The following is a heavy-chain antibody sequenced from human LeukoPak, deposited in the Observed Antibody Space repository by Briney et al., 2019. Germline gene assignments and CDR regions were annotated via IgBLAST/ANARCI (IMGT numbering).Heavy chain of an antibody. CDR3: AKDSSSSWYRDFDY. V-gene: IGHV3-9*01. CDR2: ISWNSGSI. J-gene: IGHJ4*02. CDR1: GFTFDDYA. D-gene: IGHD6-13*01. Sequence: PGGSLRLSCAASGFTFDDYAMQWVRQAPGKGLEWVSSISWNSGSIAYADSVKGRFTVSRDNAKNSLYLQMNSLRAEDTALYYCAKDSSSSWYRDFDYWGQGTLVTVSS.